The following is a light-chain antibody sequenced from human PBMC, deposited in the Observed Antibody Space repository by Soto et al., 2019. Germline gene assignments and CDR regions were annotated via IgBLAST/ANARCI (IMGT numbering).Light chain of an antibody. CDR2: GAS. CDR1: QSVSSN. J-gene: IGKJ5*01. Sequence: EIVMTQSPSTLSVSPGPRSTLSCRASQSVSSNLAWYQQKPGQAPRIIIYGASSRATGIPDRFSGSGYGTDFNLTITSLEPEDFAVYSCQQRSDWPITFGQGTRLEIK. V-gene: IGKV3-11*01. CDR3: QQRSDWPIT.